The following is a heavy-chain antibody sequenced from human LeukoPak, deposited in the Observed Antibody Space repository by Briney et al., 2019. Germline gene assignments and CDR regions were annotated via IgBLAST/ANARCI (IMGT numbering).Heavy chain of an antibody. D-gene: IGHD3-22*01. Sequence: ASVKVSCKASGYTFTSYDINWVRQATGQGLEWMGRMNPNSGNTGYAQKFQGRVTMTRNTSISTAYMELSSLRSEDTAVYYCARGLDSSGYPDYWGQGTLVTVSS. CDR1: GYTFTSYD. V-gene: IGHV1-8*01. J-gene: IGHJ4*02. CDR2: MNPNSGNT. CDR3: ARGLDSSGYPDY.